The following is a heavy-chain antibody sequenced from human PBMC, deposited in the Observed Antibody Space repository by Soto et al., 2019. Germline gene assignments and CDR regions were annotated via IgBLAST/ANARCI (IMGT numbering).Heavy chain of an antibody. J-gene: IGHJ5*02. Sequence: ASVKVSCKVSGYTLTELSMHWVRQAPGKGLEWMGGFDPEDGEIIYAQKFQGRVTMTEDTSTDTAYMELSSLRSEDTAVYYCATFFPVVPAARWFDPWGQGTLVTVSS. V-gene: IGHV1-24*01. CDR3: ATFFPVVPAARWFDP. CDR1: GYTLTELS. CDR2: FDPEDGEI. D-gene: IGHD2-2*01.